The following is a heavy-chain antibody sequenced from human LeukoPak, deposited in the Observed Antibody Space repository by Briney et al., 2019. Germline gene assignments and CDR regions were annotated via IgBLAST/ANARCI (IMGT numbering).Heavy chain of an antibody. D-gene: IGHD3-22*01. CDR1: GGSFSGYY. Sequence: QTSETLSLTCAVYGGSFSGYYWSWIRQSPEKGLEWIGEINHSGDATYNPSLQSRVTISIDTSKNHFSLKLSSVTAADTAVYYRARVVSYYSRGGYFDYWGQGTLVTVSS. CDR2: INHSGDA. CDR3: ARVVSYYSRGGYFDY. V-gene: IGHV4-34*01. J-gene: IGHJ4*02.